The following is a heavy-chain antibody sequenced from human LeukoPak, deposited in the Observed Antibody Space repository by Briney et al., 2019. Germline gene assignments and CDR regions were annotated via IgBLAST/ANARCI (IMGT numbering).Heavy chain of an antibody. CDR1: TFTFNNYA. D-gene: IGHD3-22*01. CDR3: ARDIRGPTGFDSSGRDTLDY. J-gene: IGHJ4*02. CDR2: ILYDGTMK. Sequence: GGSLRLSCAASTFTFNNYAMHWVRQAPGKGLEWVAVILYDGTMKYYGDSVKGRFTISRDNSNNMLYLQMNSLRPEDTAVYFCARDIRGPTGFDSSGRDTLDYWGQGTLVTVSS. V-gene: IGHV3-30*04.